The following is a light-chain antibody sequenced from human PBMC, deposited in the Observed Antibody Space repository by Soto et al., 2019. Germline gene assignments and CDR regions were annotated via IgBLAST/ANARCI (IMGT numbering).Light chain of an antibody. CDR3: QQYGSSLTWT. V-gene: IGKV3-20*01. CDR2: GAS. Sequence: EIVLTQSPGTLSLSPGERATLSCRASQSVGNSYLAWYQQKPGQAPRLLIYGASTRATGIPDRFSGSGSGTDFTLTISRLEPEDFAVYYCQQYGSSLTWTFGQGTKVDIK. J-gene: IGKJ1*01. CDR1: QSVGNSY.